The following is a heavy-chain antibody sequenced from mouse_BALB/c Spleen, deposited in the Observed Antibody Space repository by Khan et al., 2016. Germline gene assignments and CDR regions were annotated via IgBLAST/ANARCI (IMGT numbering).Heavy chain of an antibody. V-gene: IGHV3-8*02. Sequence: EVQLQESGPSLVKPSQTLSLTCSVTGDSITSGYWNWIRKFPGNKLEYMGYISYSGSTYYNPSLKSRISITRDTSKNQYYLQLNSVTTEDTATYXCASGLDGWLGFAYWGQGTLVTVSA. J-gene: IGHJ3*01. CDR3: ASGLDGWLGFAY. CDR1: GDSITSGY. CDR2: ISYSGST. D-gene: IGHD1-1*01.